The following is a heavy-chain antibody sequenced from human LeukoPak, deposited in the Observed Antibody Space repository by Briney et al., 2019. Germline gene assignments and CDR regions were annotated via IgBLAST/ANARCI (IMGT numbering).Heavy chain of an antibody. CDR3: ARGLYYDILTGYSQGYMDV. V-gene: IGHV1-8*01. CDR2: MNPNSRNT. Sequence: ASVKVSCKASGYTFTSYDINWVRQATGQGLEWMGWMNPNSRNTGYAQKFQGRVTMTRNTSISTAYMELSSLRSEDTAVYYCARGLYYDILTGYSQGYMDVWGKGTTVTVSS. CDR1: GYTFTSYD. D-gene: IGHD3-9*01. J-gene: IGHJ6*03.